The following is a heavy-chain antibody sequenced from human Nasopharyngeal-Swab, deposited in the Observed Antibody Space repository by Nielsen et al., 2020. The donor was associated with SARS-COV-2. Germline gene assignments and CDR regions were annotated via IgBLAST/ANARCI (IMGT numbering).Heavy chain of an antibody. J-gene: IGHJ4*02. Sequence: GGSLRLSCAVSGFTFNNYGMHWVRQAPGKGLEWVALISYEGSLKYYADSVKGRFTISRDSSKNTVYLQMNSLRPEDTAVYYCARRRPILHLGELSSSFDSWGQGTLVTVSS. V-gene: IGHV3-30*03. CDR3: ARRRPILHLGELSSSFDS. CDR1: GFTFNNYG. D-gene: IGHD3-16*01. CDR2: ISYEGSLK.